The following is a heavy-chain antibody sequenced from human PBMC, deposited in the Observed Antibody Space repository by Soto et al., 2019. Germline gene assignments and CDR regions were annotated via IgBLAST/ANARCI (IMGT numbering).Heavy chain of an antibody. CDR1: GGSLSGYY. CDR2: FYSSGSP. Sequence: SETLSLTCTVSGGSLSGYYWSWIRQPPGKGLEWIGDFYSSGSPHHNPSLKNRVSISEDRSKNEFSLKLSSVTAADTAIYYCAREFYYDSSGIGFASWARGTLVPVSS. D-gene: IGHD3-22*01. J-gene: IGHJ4*02. CDR3: AREFYYDSSGIGFAS. V-gene: IGHV4-59*01.